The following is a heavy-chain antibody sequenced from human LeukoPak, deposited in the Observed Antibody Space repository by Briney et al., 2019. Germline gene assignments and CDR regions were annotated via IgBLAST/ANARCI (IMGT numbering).Heavy chain of an antibody. CDR1: GYTFTSYG. CDR2: ISPYNGNT. CDR3: ATPYYYGSGSPSYYYMDV. J-gene: IGHJ6*03. D-gene: IGHD3-10*01. V-gene: IGHV1-18*01. Sequence: SVKVSCKASGYTFTSYGISWVRQAPGQGLEWMGWISPYNGNTNYAQKLQGRVTMTTDTSTSTAYMELRSLRSDDTAVYYCATPYYYGSGSPSYYYMDVWGKGTTVTVSS.